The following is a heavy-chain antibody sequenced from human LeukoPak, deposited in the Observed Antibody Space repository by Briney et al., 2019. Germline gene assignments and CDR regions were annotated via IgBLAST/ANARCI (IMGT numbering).Heavy chain of an antibody. CDR1: GYTFTGYY. CDR2: INPNDGST. Sequence: ASVKVSCKASGYTFTGYYMHWVRQAPGQGLEWMGIINPNDGSTSYAQKFQGRVIMTRDTSTRTVYMELSSLRSEDTAAYYCARDPPYNTSGYLFDYWGQGTLVTVSS. V-gene: IGHV1-46*01. J-gene: IGHJ4*02. D-gene: IGHD3-22*01. CDR3: ARDPPYNTSGYLFDY.